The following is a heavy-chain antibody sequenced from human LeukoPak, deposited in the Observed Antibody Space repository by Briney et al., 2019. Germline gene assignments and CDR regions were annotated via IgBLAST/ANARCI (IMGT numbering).Heavy chain of an antibody. CDR3: AKDQDPPRMVRGVIMGYFQH. CDR2: IYHSGST. J-gene: IGHJ1*01. CDR1: GGSISSSNW. D-gene: IGHD3-10*01. V-gene: IGHV4-4*02. Sequence: SETLSLTCAVSGGSISSSNWWSWVRQPPGKGLEWIGEIYHSGSTNYNPSLKSRVTISVGKSKNQFSLKLSSVTAADTAVYYCAKDQDPPRMVRGVIMGYFQHWGQGTLVTVSS.